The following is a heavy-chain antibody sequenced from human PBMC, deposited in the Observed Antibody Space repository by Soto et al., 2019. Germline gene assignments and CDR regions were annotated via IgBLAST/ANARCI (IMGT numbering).Heavy chain of an antibody. CDR3: ARGLPLAADY. Sequence: GASVKVSCKTSGYTFTRYGISWVRQAPGQRLEWMGWINAGNGNTKYSQKFQGRVTITRDTSASTAYMELSSLRSEDTAVYYCARGLPLAADYWGQGTLVTVSS. J-gene: IGHJ4*02. V-gene: IGHV1-3*01. CDR2: INAGNGNT. CDR1: GYTFTRYG.